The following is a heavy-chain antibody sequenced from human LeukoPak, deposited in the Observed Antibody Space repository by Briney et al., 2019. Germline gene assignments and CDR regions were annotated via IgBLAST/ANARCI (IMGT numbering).Heavy chain of an antibody. CDR1: DASVSSDNYY. J-gene: IGHJ4*01. CDR2: VYYSGST. CDR3: AASNTNYDWFDY. D-gene: IGHD4-11*01. V-gene: IGHV4-61*01. Sequence: PSETLSLTCTVSDASVSSDNYYWSWIRQPPGKGREWIGYVYYSGSTNYNPSLKSRVTISVDTSKHQFSLKLSSVTAAATAVYYSAASNTNYDWFDYCGHGTPVTISS.